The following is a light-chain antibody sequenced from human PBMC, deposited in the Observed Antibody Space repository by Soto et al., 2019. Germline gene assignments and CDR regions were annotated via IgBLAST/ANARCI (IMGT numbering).Light chain of an antibody. CDR3: ATWADGLNSYV. Sequence: SVLTQPPSASGTPGQRVTISCSGSSSYIRSNTVSWYQQLPQRAPKLLIFSNNQRPSGVPDRFSGSKSGTSASLAIRGLQSEDEADYYCATWADGLNSYVFGTGTKVTVL. J-gene: IGLJ1*01. V-gene: IGLV1-44*01. CDR1: SSYIRSNT. CDR2: SNN.